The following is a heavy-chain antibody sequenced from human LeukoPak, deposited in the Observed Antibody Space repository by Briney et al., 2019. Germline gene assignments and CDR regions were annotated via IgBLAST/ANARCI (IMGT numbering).Heavy chain of an antibody. CDR1: GFSFDDYT. D-gene: IGHD2/OR15-2a*01. CDR3: AKSTTRLVSDYYYYMDV. J-gene: IGHJ6*03. CDR2: ISWDGIST. V-gene: IGHV3-43*01. Sequence: GGSPRLSCAASGFSFDDYTMHWVRQAPGKGLEWVSLISWDGISTYYADSVKGRFTISRHNSKNSLYLQMNSLRTEDTALYYCAKSTTRLVSDYYYYMDVWGKGTTVTVSS.